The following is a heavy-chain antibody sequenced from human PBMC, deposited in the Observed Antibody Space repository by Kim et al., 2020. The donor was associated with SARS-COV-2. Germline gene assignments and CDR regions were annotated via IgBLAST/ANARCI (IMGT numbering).Heavy chain of an antibody. Sequence: SETLSLTCTVSGGSISSSSYYWGWIRQPPGKGLEWIGSIYYSGSTYYNPSLKSRVTISVDTSKNQFSLKLSSVTAADTAVYYCARDSRRDGYNLAYWGQGTLVTVSS. J-gene: IGHJ4*02. D-gene: IGHD5-12*01. CDR3: ARDSRRDGYNLAY. V-gene: IGHV4-39*07. CDR1: GGSISSSSYY. CDR2: IYYSGST.